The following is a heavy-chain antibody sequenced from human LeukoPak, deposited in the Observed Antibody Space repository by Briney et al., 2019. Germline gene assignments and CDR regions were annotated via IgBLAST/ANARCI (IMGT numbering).Heavy chain of an antibody. Sequence: GGSLRLSCAASGLIFSDAWMGWVRQAPGKGLEWVGFIRSKTYGGTTEYAASVKGRFTISRDDSKSIAYLQMNSLKTEDIAVYYCTRDHSASGWYRTADYWGQGTLVTVSS. CDR2: IRSKTYGGTT. CDR1: GLIFSDAW. CDR3: TRDHSASGWYRTADY. J-gene: IGHJ4*02. D-gene: IGHD6-19*01. V-gene: IGHV3-49*04.